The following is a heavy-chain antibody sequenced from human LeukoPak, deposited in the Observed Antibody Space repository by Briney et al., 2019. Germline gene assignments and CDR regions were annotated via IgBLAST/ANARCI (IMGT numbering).Heavy chain of an antibody. V-gene: IGHV3-64D*06. CDR2: ISSIGDNT. J-gene: IGHJ4*02. Sequence: PGGSLRLSCSASGFTFSGYAMHWVRQAPGKGLEYVSAISSIGDNTYYADSVKGRLTISRDNSKNTLYLQMSSLRPEDTAVYYCVKIPGSYSIDYWGQGTLVTVSS. CDR3: VKIPGSYSIDY. D-gene: IGHD3-10*01. CDR1: GFTFSGYA.